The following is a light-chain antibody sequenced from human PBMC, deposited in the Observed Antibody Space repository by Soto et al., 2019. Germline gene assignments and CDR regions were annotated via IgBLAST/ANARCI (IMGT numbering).Light chain of an antibody. Sequence: DIQITQSPSTLSAFLGYTATTTFGASQSISTWLAWYQQKPGKAPKLLIFDASNLESGVPSRFSGGGSGTEFTLTISSLKPDDFATYFCQQYNDYWTFGKGTKVDIK. CDR1: QSISTW. CDR2: DAS. CDR3: QQYNDYWT. J-gene: IGKJ1*01. V-gene: IGKV1-5*01.